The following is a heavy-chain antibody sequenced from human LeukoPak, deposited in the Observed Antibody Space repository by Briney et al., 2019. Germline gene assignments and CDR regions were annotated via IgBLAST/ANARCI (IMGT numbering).Heavy chain of an antibody. V-gene: IGHV3-66*01. D-gene: IGHD3-3*01. Sequence: GGSLRLSCAASGFTVSSNYMSWVRQAPGKGLEWVSVIYSGGSTYYADSVKGRFTISRDNSKNTLYLQMNSLRAEDTAVYYCASCTSRILGFTIFGVATPKGDAFDIWGQGTMVTVSS. CDR2: IYSGGST. CDR1: GFTVSSNY. J-gene: IGHJ3*02. CDR3: ASCTSRILGFTIFGVATPKGDAFDI.